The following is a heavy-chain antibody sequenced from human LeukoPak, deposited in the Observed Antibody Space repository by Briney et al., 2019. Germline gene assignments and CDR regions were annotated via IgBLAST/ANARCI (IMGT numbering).Heavy chain of an antibody. CDR2: ISAYNGNT. CDR3: ARPIAVAGNNYFDY. Sequence: ASVKVSCKASGYTFTSYGISWVRQAPGQGLEWMGWISAYNGNTNYAQKLQGRVTMTTDTSTSTAYMELRSLRSDDTAAYYCARPIAVAGNNYFDYWGQGTLVTVSS. D-gene: IGHD6-19*01. CDR1: GYTFTSYG. V-gene: IGHV1-18*01. J-gene: IGHJ4*02.